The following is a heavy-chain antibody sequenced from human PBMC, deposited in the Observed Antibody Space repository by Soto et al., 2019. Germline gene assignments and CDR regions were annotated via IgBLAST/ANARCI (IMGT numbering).Heavy chain of an antibody. V-gene: IGHV4-30-2*01. CDR1: GGSITTAGYS. Sequence: PSETLSLTCTVSGGSITTAGYSWSWIRQPPGKALEWIGYVYHTGNAYPKPSLKSRVTISLDRSKNQFSLKMTSVTAADTALYYCASRPFSSSGLDVWGQGTTVTVSS. J-gene: IGHJ6*02. CDR2: VYHTGNA. CDR3: ASRPFSSSGLDV.